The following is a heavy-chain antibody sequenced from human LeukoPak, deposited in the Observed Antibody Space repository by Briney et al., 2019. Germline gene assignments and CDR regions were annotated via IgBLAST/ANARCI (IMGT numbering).Heavy chain of an antibody. CDR3: ARGSGSGEFDY. D-gene: IGHD3-10*01. Sequence: PSETLSLTCTVSGGSISRYYWSWIRQPPGKGLEWIGRISHSGTTNYNPSLKSRLTMSVDTSKNQFSLRLSSVTAADTAVYYCARGSGSGEFDYWGQGTLVTVSS. CDR1: GGSISRYY. CDR2: ISHSGTT. J-gene: IGHJ4*02. V-gene: IGHV4-4*07.